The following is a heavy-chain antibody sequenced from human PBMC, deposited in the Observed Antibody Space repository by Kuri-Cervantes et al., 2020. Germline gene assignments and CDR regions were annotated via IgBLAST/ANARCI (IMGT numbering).Heavy chain of an antibody. CDR1: GYTFTNYA. CDR3: ASGRAVTDYFDY. CDR2: ISAYNGDT. Sequence: ASVKVSCKASGYTFTNYAIIWVRQAPGQGLEWMGWISAYNGDTNYAQKFQGRVTITTDESTSTAYMELSSLRSEDTAVYYCASGRAVTDYFDYWGQGTLVTVSS. D-gene: IGHD4-17*01. V-gene: IGHV1-18*01. J-gene: IGHJ4*02.